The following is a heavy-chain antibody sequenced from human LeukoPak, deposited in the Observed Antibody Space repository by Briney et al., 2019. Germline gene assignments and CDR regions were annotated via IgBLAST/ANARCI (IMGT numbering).Heavy chain of an antibody. CDR1: GFTFSSYA. CDR3: ARHDYGAY. D-gene: IGHD4-17*01. CDR2: ISYDGSNK. J-gene: IGHJ4*02. V-gene: IGHV3-30-3*01. Sequence: GGSLRLSCAASGFTFSSYAMHWVRQAPGKGLEWVAVISYDGSNKYYADSVKGRFTISRDNSKHTLYLQMNNLRAEDTALYYCARHDYGAYWGQGALVTVSS.